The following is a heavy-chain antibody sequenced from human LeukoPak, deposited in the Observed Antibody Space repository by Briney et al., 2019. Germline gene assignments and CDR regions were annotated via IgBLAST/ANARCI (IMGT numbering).Heavy chain of an antibody. Sequence: SQTLSLTCAVSGGSISSGGYSWSWIRQPPGKGLEWIGYIYHSGSTYYNPSLKSRVTISVYRPKNQFSLKLSSVTAADTAVYYCARGEGVVPAAISYWGQGTLVTVSS. CDR1: GGSISSGGYS. CDR2: IYHSGST. J-gene: IGHJ4*02. CDR3: ARGEGVVPAAISY. D-gene: IGHD2-2*02. V-gene: IGHV4-30-2*01.